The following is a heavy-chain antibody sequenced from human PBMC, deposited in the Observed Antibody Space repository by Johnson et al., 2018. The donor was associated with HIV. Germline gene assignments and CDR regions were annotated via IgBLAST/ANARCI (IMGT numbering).Heavy chain of an antibody. CDR2: ISSSGSSI. CDR1: GFGFSRYY. Sequence: QVQLVESGGGLVKPGGSLRLSCVTSGFGFSRYYMSWIRQAPGKGLECLSYISSSGSSIYYTDSVKGRFTISRDNTKKSLYLQMNSLTADDTAIYYCARDATPWGGDYVGYAFDLWGQGTNVIVSS. J-gene: IGHJ3*01. D-gene: IGHD4-17*01. V-gene: IGHV3-11*04. CDR3: ARDATPWGGDYVGYAFDL.